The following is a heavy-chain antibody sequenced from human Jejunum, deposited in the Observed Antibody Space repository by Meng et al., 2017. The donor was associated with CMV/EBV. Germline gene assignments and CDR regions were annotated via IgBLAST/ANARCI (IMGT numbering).Heavy chain of an antibody. CDR1: GITFSDYG. V-gene: IGHV3-30*02. CDR3: AKDFLSGSLGELWDY. D-gene: IGHD3-10*01. Sequence: QQGVVGVGVVQPEGALALSCAASGITFSDYGRHWVRQAPGKGLEWVSFIRKDGSDDAYADSVKGRFAISRDNSKNALFLQMDSLRAEDTAMYYCAKDFLSGSLGELWDYWGQGTLVTVFS. J-gene: IGHJ4*02. CDR2: IRKDGSDD.